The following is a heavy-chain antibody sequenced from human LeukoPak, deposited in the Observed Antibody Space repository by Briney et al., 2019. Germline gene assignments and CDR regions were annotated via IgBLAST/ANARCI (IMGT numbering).Heavy chain of an antibody. D-gene: IGHD2-2*01. J-gene: IGHJ4*02. CDR3: AKDIDVVPAEAFDY. Sequence: SGGSLRLSCAASGFTFDDYGVHWVRQAPGKGLEWVSGISWNSGSKGYADSVKGRFTISRDNAKKSLNLQMNSLRTEDTALYYCAKDIDVVPAEAFDYWGQGTLVTVSS. CDR2: ISWNSGSK. V-gene: IGHV3-9*01. CDR1: GFTFDDYG.